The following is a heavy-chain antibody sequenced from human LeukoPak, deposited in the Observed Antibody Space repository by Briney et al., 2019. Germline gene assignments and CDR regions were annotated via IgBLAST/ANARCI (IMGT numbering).Heavy chain of an antibody. J-gene: IGHJ3*02. V-gene: IGHV1-18*01. CDR2: ISAYNGNT. CDR3: ARDWRCSATTCYTIGAFDM. D-gene: IGHD2-2*02. Sequence: ASVKVSCKASGYTFTNYGISWVRQAPGQGLEWMGWISAYNGNTKYEERFQGRVTMTTDTSTSTAYMDLRSLRSDDTAVYYCARDWRCSATTCYTIGAFDMWGQGTVITVSS. CDR1: GYTFTNYG.